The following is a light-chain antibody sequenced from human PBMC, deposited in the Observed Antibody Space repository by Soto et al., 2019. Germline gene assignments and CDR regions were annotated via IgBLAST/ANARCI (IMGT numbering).Light chain of an antibody. CDR1: QNISTY. J-gene: IGKJ1*01. CDR3: QQYVTSSPRT. Sequence: EIVLTQSPATLSLSPGEGASLSCRASQNISTYLAWYQQRPGQAPRLLMYGISRRATGIPDRFSGSGSGTDFTLTITRLEPEDFAVYYCQQYVTSSPRTFGQGTKVDIK. CDR2: GIS. V-gene: IGKV3-20*01.